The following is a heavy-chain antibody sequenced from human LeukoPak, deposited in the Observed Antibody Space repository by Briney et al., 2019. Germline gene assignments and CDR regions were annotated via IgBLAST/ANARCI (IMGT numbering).Heavy chain of an antibody. D-gene: IGHD5-12*01. V-gene: IGHV3-48*01. CDR1: GFAFSSYA. Sequence: PGGSLRLSCAASGFAFSSYAIHWVRQAPGKGLEWVSYISSSSSTIYYADSVKGRFTISRDNSKNTLYLQMNSLRAEDTAVYYCARVGYSGYVDYWGQGTLVTVSS. J-gene: IGHJ4*02. CDR3: ARVGYSGYVDY. CDR2: ISSSSSTI.